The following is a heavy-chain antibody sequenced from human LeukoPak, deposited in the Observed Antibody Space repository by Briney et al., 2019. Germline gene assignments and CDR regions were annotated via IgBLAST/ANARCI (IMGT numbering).Heavy chain of an antibody. J-gene: IGHJ3*02. CDR1: GFTFISYA. D-gene: IGHD2-21*02. CDR2: ISSSGGST. V-gene: IGHV3-23*01. CDR3: AKEFSKVVTGAFDI. Sequence: QPGGSLRLSCAPLGFTFISYAMGCVRQAPGKGMEWVSAISSSGGSTNYADSVKVRFTISRDNSKNTLYLQMNRPRAEDTAVYYCAKEFSKVVTGAFDIWGQGTMVTVSS.